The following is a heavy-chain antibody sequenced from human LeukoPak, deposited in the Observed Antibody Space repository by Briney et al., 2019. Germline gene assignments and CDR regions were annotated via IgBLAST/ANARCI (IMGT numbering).Heavy chain of an antibody. J-gene: IGHJ5*02. CDR3: ARDPQRGVGFDP. Sequence: NSSETLSLTCTVSGGSISSSYYWSWIRQPPGKGLEWIGYIYYSGSTNYNPSLKSRVTISVDTSKNQFSLKLSSVTAADTAVYYCARDPQRGVGFDPWGQGTLVAVSS. CDR1: GGSISSSYY. D-gene: IGHD6-25*01. V-gene: IGHV4-61*01. CDR2: IYYSGST.